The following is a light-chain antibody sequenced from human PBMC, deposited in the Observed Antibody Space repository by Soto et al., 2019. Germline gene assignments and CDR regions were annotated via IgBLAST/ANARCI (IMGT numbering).Light chain of an antibody. V-gene: IGKV3-20*01. CDR1: QTVGTNF. CDR2: GTS. CDR3: QHYSRTLPWT. J-gene: IGKJ1*01. Sequence: EIVLTQSPGTLSLSPGETATLSCRASQTVGTNFLAWYQQKPGQAPRLLMFGTSNRATDIPHRCGGSGYGSDFTLTISRLEPEDVAVYYCQHYSRTLPWTFGQGTKVEIK.